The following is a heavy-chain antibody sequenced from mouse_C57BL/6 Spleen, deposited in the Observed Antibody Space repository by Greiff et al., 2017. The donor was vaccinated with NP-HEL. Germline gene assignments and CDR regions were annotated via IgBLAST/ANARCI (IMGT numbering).Heavy chain of an antibody. Sequence: EVQLQQSGPELVKPGASVKISCKASGYTFTDYYMNWVKQSHGKSLEWIGDINPNNGGTSYNQKFKGKATLTVDKSSSTAYMELRSLTSEDSAVYYCARLGDYDGSYYAMDYWGQGTSVTVSS. D-gene: IGHD2-4*01. J-gene: IGHJ4*01. CDR1: GYTFTDYY. CDR2: INPNNGGT. V-gene: IGHV1-26*01. CDR3: ARLGDYDGSYYAMDY.